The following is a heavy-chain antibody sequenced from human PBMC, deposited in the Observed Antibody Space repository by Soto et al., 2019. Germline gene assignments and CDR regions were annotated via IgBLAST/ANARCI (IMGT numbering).Heavy chain of an antibody. CDR2: IDPSDSYT. V-gene: IGHV5-10-1*01. Sequence: GESLKISCMGSGYSFTSYWISWVRQMPGKGLEWMGRIDPSDSYTNYSPSFQGHVTISADKSISTAYLQWSSLKASDTAMYYCASGGIAVAGTSPYYYYYYGMDVWGQGTTVTVSS. CDR3: ASGGIAVAGTSPYYYYYYGMDV. J-gene: IGHJ6*02. CDR1: GYSFTSYW. D-gene: IGHD6-19*01.